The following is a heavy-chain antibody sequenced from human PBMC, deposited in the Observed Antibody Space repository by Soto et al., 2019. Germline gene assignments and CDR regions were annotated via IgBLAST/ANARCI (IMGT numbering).Heavy chain of an antibody. D-gene: IGHD1-20*01. CDR2: MSPNTGNI. J-gene: IGHJ3*02. Sequence: ASVQVSCKASGYTFTSYDINWVRQATGQGPEWMGWMSPNTGNIVYAQKFQGRVTMTRNTSTSTAYMTLSSLRSEDTAVYYCARDRPGIKTYEAFDIWGQGTTVTVSS. CDR1: GYTFTSYD. CDR3: ARDRPGIKTYEAFDI. V-gene: IGHV1-8*01.